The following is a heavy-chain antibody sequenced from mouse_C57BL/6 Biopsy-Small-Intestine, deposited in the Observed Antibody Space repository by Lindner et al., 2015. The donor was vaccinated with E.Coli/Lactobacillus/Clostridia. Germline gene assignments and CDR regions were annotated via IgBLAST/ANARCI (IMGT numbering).Heavy chain of an antibody. V-gene: IGHV1-39*01. D-gene: IGHD1-1*01. CDR1: GYSFTDFN. CDR3: ATLLPYYALDY. CDR2: INPNYGTT. Sequence: VQLQESGPELVKPGASVKISCKASGYSFTDFNMNWVKQSNGRSLEWIGVINPNYGTTSYNQKFTDKATLTADKSSITAYMQLSSLTSEDSAVYFCATLLPYYALDYWGQGTSVTVSS. J-gene: IGHJ4*01.